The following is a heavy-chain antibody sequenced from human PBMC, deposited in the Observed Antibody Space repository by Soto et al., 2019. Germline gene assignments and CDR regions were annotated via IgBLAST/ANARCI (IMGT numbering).Heavy chain of an antibody. J-gene: IGHJ5*02. D-gene: IGHD2-2*01. V-gene: IGHV2-70*11. CDR3: ARIHCSTNSCYPGP. CDR1: GFSLSTSGMC. CDR2: IDWDDDK. Sequence: ESGPTLVNPTQTLTLTCTFSGFSLSTSGMCVSWIRQPPGKALEWLARIDWDDDKYYSTSLKTRLTISKDTSKNQVVLTMTNVDPVDTATYFCARIHCSTNSCYPGPWGQGTLVTVSS.